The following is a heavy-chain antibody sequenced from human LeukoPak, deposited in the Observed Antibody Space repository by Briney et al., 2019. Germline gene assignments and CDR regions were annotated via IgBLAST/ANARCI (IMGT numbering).Heavy chain of an antibody. CDR3: ARDRDPYYYDSSGPLFDY. J-gene: IGHJ4*02. CDR2: IWYDGSNK. V-gene: IGHV3-33*01. D-gene: IGHD3-22*01. CDR1: GFTFSTYG. Sequence: PGRSLTLSCAASGFTFSTYGMHWVRQAPGKGLEWVAVIWYDGSNKYYADSVKGRFTISRDNSKNTLYLQMNSLRAEDTAVYYCARDRDPYYYDSSGPLFDYWGQGTLVTVSS.